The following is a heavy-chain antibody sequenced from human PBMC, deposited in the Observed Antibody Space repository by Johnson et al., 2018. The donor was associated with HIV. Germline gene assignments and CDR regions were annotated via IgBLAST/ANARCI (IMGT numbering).Heavy chain of an antibody. CDR2: ISYDGTTI. D-gene: IGHD3-10*01. CDR3: ARHRSPSYYGSDSSRGSASDI. J-gene: IGHJ3*02. V-gene: IGHV3-30*14. CDR1: GFTFSSYA. Sequence: QVQLVESGGGVVQPGRSLRLSCAASGFTFSSYAMHWVRQAPGKGLEWVAVISYDGTTIYYADSVKGRFTISRDNTKNSLYLQMNSLRAEDTVVYYCARHRSPSYYGSDSSRGSASDIWGQGTMVTVSS.